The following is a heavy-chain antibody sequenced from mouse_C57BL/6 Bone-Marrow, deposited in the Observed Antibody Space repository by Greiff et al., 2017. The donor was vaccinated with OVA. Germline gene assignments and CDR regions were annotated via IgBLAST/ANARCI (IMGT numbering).Heavy chain of an antibody. D-gene: IGHD2-10*01. CDR1: GYTFTSYW. J-gene: IGHJ3*01. V-gene: IGHV1-64*01. CDR2: IHPNSGST. CDR3: ARSSYCPFAY. Sequence: QVQLQQPGAELVKPGASVKLSCKASGYTFTSYWMHWVKQRPGQGLEWIGMIHPNSGSTNYNEKFKSKATLTVAKSSSTAYMQLSSLTSEDSAVYYCARSSYCPFAYWGQGTLVTVSA.